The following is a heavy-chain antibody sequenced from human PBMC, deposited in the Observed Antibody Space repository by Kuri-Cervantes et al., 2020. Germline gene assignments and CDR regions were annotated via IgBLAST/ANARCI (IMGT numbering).Heavy chain of an antibody. J-gene: IGHJ4*02. CDR3: ARGDSGYDLPPDY. CDR2: IYHSGST. Sequence: SCAVSGGSISSSNWWSLVRQPPGKGLEWIGEIYHSGSTNYNPSLKSRVTISVDTSKNQFSLKLSSVTAADTAVYYCARGDSGYDLPPDYWGQGTLVTSPQ. D-gene: IGHD5-12*01. CDR1: GGSISSSNW. V-gene: IGHV4-4*02.